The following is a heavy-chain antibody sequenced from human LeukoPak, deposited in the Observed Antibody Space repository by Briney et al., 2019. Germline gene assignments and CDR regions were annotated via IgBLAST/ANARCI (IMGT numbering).Heavy chain of an antibody. Sequence: SGPTLVKPTQTLTLTCTFSGFSLSTSRVGVGWIRQPPGKALEWLALIYWDDDKRYSPSLKNRVTITKDTSKNQVVLTMTNMDPVDTATYYCAHLYCSGGCRYSAFGYWGQGTLVTVSS. J-gene: IGHJ4*02. V-gene: IGHV2-5*02. D-gene: IGHD2-15*01. CDR2: IYWDDDK. CDR3: AHLYCSGGCRYSAFGY. CDR1: GFSLSTSRVG.